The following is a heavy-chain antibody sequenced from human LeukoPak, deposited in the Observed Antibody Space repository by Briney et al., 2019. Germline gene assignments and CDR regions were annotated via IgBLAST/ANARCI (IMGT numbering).Heavy chain of an antibody. CDR2: IWSDGSNK. CDR1: GFTFSNYG. D-gene: IGHD2-15*01. Sequence: GRSLRLSCAASGFTFSNYGMHWVRQAPGKGLEWVAVIWSDGSNKHYADSARGRFTISRDNSKNTLYLQMNSLRADDTAVYYCARVTMVAGASYNWFVVWGQGTLVTVST. CDR3: ARVTMVAGASYNWFVV. J-gene: IGHJ5*02. V-gene: IGHV3-33*01.